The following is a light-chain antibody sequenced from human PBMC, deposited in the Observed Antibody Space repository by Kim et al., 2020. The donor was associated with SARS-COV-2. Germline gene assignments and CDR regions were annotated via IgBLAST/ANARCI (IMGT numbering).Light chain of an antibody. CDR1: QRVSNIY. Sequence: LAPGEAPTLSGRASQRVSNIYLAWYQQKLGQAPRLLIYGTSSRATGIPDRFSGSGSGTDFTLTITRLEPEDFAVYYCQQYSNSLGTFGQGTKLEI. CDR3: QQYSNSLGT. CDR2: GTS. J-gene: IGKJ2*02. V-gene: IGKV3-20*01.